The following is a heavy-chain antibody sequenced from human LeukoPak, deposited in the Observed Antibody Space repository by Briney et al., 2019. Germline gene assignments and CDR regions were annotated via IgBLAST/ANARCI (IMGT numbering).Heavy chain of an antibody. CDR3: ARDPAPGAFDI. V-gene: IGHV3-11*01. CDR1: GFTFSDYY. J-gene: IGHJ3*02. Sequence: GGSLRLYCAASGFTFSDYYMSWIRQAPGKGMEWVSYISSSGSTIYYADSVKGRFTISRDNAKNSLYLQMNSLRAEDTAVYYCARDPAPGAFDIWGQGTMVTVSS. CDR2: ISSSGSTI.